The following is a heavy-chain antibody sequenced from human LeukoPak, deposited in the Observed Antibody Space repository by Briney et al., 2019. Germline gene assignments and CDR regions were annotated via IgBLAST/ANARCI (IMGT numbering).Heavy chain of an antibody. CDR3: ARDHRGGGQGLLWFGELFG. V-gene: IGHV1-69*13. CDR1: GGTFSSYA. CDR2: IIPIFGTA. J-gene: IGHJ4*02. D-gene: IGHD3-10*01. Sequence: SVKVSCKASGGTFSSYAISWVRQAPGQGLEWMGGIIPIFGTANYAQKFQGRVTITADESTSTAYMELSSLRSEDTAVYYCARDHRGGGQGLLWFGELFGWGQGTLVTVSS.